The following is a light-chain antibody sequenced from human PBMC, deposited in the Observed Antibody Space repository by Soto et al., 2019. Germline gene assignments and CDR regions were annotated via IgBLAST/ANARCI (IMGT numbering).Light chain of an antibody. CDR2: DAS. CDR3: QQADSFPLT. CDR1: QSVYSN. V-gene: IGKV3-11*01. J-gene: IGKJ4*01. Sequence: EIVLTQSPATLSLSPGERATLSCRASQSVYSNLAWYQQKPGQAPRLLIYDASNRATGIPARFSGSGSGTDFTLTISSLEPEDSATYYCQQADSFPLTFGGGTKVEI.